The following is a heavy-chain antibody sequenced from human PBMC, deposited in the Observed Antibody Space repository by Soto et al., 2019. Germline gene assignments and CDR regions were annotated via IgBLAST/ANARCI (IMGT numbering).Heavy chain of an antibody. CDR1: GGSISSSSYY. D-gene: IGHD6-6*01. Sequence: SETLSLTCTVSGGSISSSSYYWGWIRQPPGKGLEWIGSIYYSGSTYYNPSLKSRVTISVDTSKNQFSLKLSSVTAADTAVYYCARGVGSTLEYSSSYWGQGTLVTVSS. CDR3: ARGVGSTLEYSSSY. J-gene: IGHJ4*02. V-gene: IGHV4-39*01. CDR2: IYYSGST.